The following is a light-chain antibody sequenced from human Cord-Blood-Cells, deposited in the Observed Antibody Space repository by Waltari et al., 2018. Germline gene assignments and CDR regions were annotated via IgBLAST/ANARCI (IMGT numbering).Light chain of an antibody. Sequence: QSVLTQPPSVSGAPGQRVPIPCTGSSSNIRAGYDVHWFQQLPGTAPKLLISGNSNRPSGVPDRFSGSKSGTSASLAITGLQAEDEADYYCQSYDSSLREVFGGGTKLTVL. J-gene: IGLJ2*01. V-gene: IGLV1-40*01. CDR1: SSNIRAGYD. CDR3: QSYDSSLREV. CDR2: GNS.